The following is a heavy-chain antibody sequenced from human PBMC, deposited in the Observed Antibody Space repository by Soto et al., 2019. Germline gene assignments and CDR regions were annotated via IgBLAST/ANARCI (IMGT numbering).Heavy chain of an antibody. CDR2: ISYDGSLQ. J-gene: IGHJ4*02. Sequence: QAQLVESGGGVVQPGRSLRLSCAASGFAFSSYGMHWVRQAPGTVLEWVAVISYDGSLQHYADSVKGRFTISRDNSKNMVLLQMSSLRAEDTAVYYCVSDRGYGHASAPYSWGQGTLVSVSS. D-gene: IGHD5-18*01. V-gene: IGHV3-30*03. CDR3: VSDRGYGHASAPYS. CDR1: GFAFSSYG.